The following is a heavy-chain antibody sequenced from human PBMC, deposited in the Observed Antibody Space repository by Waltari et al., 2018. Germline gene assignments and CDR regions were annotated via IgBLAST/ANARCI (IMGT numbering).Heavy chain of an antibody. Sequence: EVQLVESGGGFVQPGGSLRLSCEASGLSLSESWMSWVRQAPGKGPEWVADIKEDGSKIYYVGSVRGRFTISRDNAKNSLYLQMNSLRVEDTAVYYCARDAPLYTTGWGYDYWGQGILVTVSS. J-gene: IGHJ4*02. CDR3: ARDAPLYTTGWGYDY. CDR1: GLSLSESW. CDR2: IKEDGSKI. V-gene: IGHV3-7*01. D-gene: IGHD6-19*01.